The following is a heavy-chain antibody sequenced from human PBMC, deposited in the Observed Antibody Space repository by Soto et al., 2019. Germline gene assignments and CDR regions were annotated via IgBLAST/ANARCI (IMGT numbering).Heavy chain of an antibody. V-gene: IGHV3-33*01. Sequence: GGALRLSCAASGFTFSNYGMHWVRQAPGKGLEWVAIIWHDGNNKYYADSVRGRFIISRDNSKNRLYLQMNSLRAEDTAVYYCASDLVGASDSYGLDVWGQGTPVTVSS. CDR1: GFTFSNYG. CDR3: ASDLVGASDSYGLDV. CDR2: IWHDGNNK. D-gene: IGHD1-26*01. J-gene: IGHJ6*02.